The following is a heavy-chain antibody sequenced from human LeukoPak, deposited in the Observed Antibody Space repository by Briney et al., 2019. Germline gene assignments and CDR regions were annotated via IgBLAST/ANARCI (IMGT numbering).Heavy chain of an antibody. CDR1: GFTFSTYS. V-gene: IGHV3-21*01. D-gene: IGHD4/OR15-4a*01. CDR3: ASGMTMVGWFDP. Sequence: PGGSLRLSCAASGFTFSTYSMNWVRQAPGKGLEWVSSISSNNRYIYYADSVKGRFTISRDNAKNSLYLQMNSLRAEDTAVYYCASGMTMVGWFDPWGQGTLVTVSS. J-gene: IGHJ5*02. CDR2: ISSNNRYI.